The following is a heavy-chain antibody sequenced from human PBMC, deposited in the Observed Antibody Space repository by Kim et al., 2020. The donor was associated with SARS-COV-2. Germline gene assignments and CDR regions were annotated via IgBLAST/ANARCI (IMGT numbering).Heavy chain of an antibody. V-gene: IGHV3-33*06. CDR3: SKVGRIAAAGPIYYYYY. D-gene: IGHD6-13*01. CDR1: GFTFSSYG. Sequence: GGSLRLSCAASGFTFSSYGMHWVRQAPGKGLEWVAVIWYDGSNNYSADSVKVRFTISRDNSKNTLYLQMHILRVEDTAVYYCSKVGRIAAAGPIYYYYY. CDR2: IWYDGSNN. J-gene: IGHJ6*01.